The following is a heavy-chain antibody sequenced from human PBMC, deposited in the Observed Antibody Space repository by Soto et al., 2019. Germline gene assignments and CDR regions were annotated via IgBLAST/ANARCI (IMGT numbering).Heavy chain of an antibody. D-gene: IGHD1-7*01. CDR2: IWYDGSNK. CDR3: ARDQDGNWNYVFQFDP. Sequence: APGKGLEWVAVIWYDGSNKYYADSVKGRFTISRDNSKNTLYLQMNSLRAEDTAVYYCARDQDGNWNYVFQFDPWGQGTLVTVSS. V-gene: IGHV3-33*01. J-gene: IGHJ5*02.